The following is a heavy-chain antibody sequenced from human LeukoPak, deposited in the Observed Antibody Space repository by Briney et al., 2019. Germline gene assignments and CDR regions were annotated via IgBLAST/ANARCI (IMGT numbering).Heavy chain of an antibody. CDR2: IIPILGIA. CDR3: ARDKKGLPAVINYFDY. D-gene: IGHD2-2*01. Sequence: GSSVKVSCKASGGTFSSYAISWVRQAPGQGLEWMGRIIPILGIANYAQKFQGRVTITADKSTSTAYMELSSLRSEDTAVYYCARDKKGLPAVINYFDYWGQGTLVTVSS. V-gene: IGHV1-69*04. J-gene: IGHJ4*02. CDR1: GGTFSSYA.